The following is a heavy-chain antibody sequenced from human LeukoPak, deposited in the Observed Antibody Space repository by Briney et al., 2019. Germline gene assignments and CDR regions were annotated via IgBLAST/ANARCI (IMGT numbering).Heavy chain of an antibody. CDR1: GFTFRSYW. J-gene: IGHJ4*02. V-gene: IGHV3-74*01. CDR3: VRSIRSAAGMN. D-gene: IGHD6-13*01. CDR2: INTDGTDT. Sequence: GSPRLSCAAFGFTFRSYWMHWVCQGPRKGLVWVSCINTDGTDTSYADSVKGRFTISRDNAKNTLYLQMNSLRAEDTALYYCVRSIRSAAGMNWGQGILFTASS.